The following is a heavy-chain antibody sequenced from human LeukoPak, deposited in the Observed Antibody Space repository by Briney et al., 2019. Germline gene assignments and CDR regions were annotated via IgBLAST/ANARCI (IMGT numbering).Heavy chain of an antibody. J-gene: IGHJ4*02. CDR2: IIPIFGTA. Sequence: GASVKVSCKASGGTFSSYAISWVRQAPGQGLEWMGGIIPIFGTANYAQKFQGRVTITTDESTSTAYMELGSLRSEDTAVYYCAREGGIVGATDYWGQGTLVTVSS. V-gene: IGHV1-69*05. D-gene: IGHD1-26*01. CDR1: GGTFSSYA. CDR3: AREGGIVGATDY.